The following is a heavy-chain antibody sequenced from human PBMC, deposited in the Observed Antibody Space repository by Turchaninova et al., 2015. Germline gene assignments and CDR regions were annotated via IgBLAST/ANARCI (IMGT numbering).Heavy chain of an antibody. CDR1: GYRFTTYW. Sequence: EVQLVQSGTEMKKHGESLRISCKASGYRFTTYWISWVRQLPGKGLEWVGKVVPDDSSTGYGRSFQGSVPISVDPFGSTACLRWGSLEASDTAMYFCARQTTQAMDFDSWGQGTQVTVS. D-gene: IGHD1-1*01. J-gene: IGHJ5*01. CDR3: ARQTTQAMDFDS. V-gene: IGHV5-10-1*03. CDR2: VVPDDSST.